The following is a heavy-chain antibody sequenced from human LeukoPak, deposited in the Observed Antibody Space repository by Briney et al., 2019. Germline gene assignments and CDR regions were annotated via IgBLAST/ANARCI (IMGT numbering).Heavy chain of an antibody. CDR1: GFTFSTYY. V-gene: IGHV3-7*01. CDR2: IKQDGSEK. CDR3: AREERGWESYYFDY. D-gene: IGHD1-26*01. Sequence: PGRSLRLSCAASGFTFSTYYMSWVRQAPGKGLEWVANIKQDGSEKYYVDSVKGRFTISRDNAKNSLYLQMNSLRAEDTAVYYCAREERGWESYYFDYWGQGTLVTVSS. J-gene: IGHJ4*02.